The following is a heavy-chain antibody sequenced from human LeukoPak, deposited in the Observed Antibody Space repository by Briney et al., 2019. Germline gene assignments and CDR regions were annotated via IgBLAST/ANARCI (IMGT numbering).Heavy chain of an antibody. V-gene: IGHV3-73*01. CDR1: GFTFSGSA. Sequence: GGSLRLSCTASGFTFSGSAMHWVRQASGKGLEWVGRIRTKANNYATVYAASVKGRFTISRDDSKNTAYLQMNSLKTEDTAVYYCTSGLSVRRSNNTPVDYWGQGTLVTVSS. D-gene: IGHD1-1*01. CDR2: IRTKANNYAT. CDR3: TSGLSVRRSNNTPVDY. J-gene: IGHJ4*02.